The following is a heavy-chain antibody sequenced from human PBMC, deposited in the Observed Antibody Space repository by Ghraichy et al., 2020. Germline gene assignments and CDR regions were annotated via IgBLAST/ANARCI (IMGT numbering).Heavy chain of an antibody. Sequence: GGSLRLSCAASGFTFSSYSMNWVRQAPGKGLEWVSSISSSSSYIYYADSVKGRFTISRDNAKNSLYLQMNSLRAEDTAVYYCARETWEPRAFDIWGQGTMVTVSS. J-gene: IGHJ3*02. D-gene: IGHD1-26*01. CDR1: GFTFSSYS. CDR2: ISSSSSYI. V-gene: IGHV3-21*01. CDR3: ARETWEPRAFDI.